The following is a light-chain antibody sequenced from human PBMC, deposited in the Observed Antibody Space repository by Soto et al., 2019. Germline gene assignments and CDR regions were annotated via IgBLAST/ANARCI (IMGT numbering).Light chain of an antibody. CDR2: AAS. J-gene: IGKJ5*01. V-gene: IGKV1-39*01. Sequence: EIQMTQSPSSLSASVGDRVTITCRASQTISNYLNWYQKKPGQAPKLLIYAASTLQSGVPSRFSGSGSGTDFTLTIGSLQPEDSATYYCQQSYSPPPITFGQGTRLEIK. CDR3: QQSYSPPPIT. CDR1: QTISNY.